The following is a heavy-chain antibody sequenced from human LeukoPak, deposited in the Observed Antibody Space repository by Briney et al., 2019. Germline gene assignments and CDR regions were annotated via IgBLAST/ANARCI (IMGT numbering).Heavy chain of an antibody. CDR1: GYTFTRYY. CDR3: ARDGDAGAFDI. V-gene: IGHV1-2*02. D-gene: IGHD7-27*01. J-gene: IGHJ3*02. Sequence: GASVTVSCTASGYTFTRYYMHWVRQAPGQGREWMGWINPNSGGTNYAQKFQGRVTITRDTSISTAYMELSRLRSDDTAVYYCARDGDAGAFDIWGQGTMVTVSS. CDR2: INPNSGGT.